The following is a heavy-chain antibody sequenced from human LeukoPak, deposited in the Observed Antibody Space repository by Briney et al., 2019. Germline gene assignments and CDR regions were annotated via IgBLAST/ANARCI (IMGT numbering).Heavy chain of an antibody. CDR3: ARDLEYSSSLDY. CDR1: GFTFSSYS. Sequence: PGGSLRLSCAASGFTFSSYSMNWVRQAPGKGLEWVSSISSSSTYIYYADSVKGRFTISRDNAKNTLYLQMNSLRAEDTAVYYCARDLEYSSSLDYWGQGTLVTVSS. V-gene: IGHV3-21*01. CDR2: ISSSSTYI. D-gene: IGHD6-6*01. J-gene: IGHJ4*02.